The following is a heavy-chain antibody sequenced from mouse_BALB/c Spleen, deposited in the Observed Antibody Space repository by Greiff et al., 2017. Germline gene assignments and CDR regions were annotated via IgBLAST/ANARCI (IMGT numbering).Heavy chain of an antibody. D-gene: IGHD1-1*01. CDR2: ISYSGST. V-gene: IGHV3-2*02. J-gene: IGHJ4*01. CDR1: GYSITSDYA. Sequence: VQLQQSGPGLVKPSQSLSLTCTVTGYSITSDYAWNWIRQFPGNKLEWMGYISYSGSTSYNPSLKSRISITRDTSKNQFFLQLNSVTTEDTATYYCARNYYGSSYYAMDYWGQGTSVTVFS. CDR3: ARNYYGSSYYAMDY.